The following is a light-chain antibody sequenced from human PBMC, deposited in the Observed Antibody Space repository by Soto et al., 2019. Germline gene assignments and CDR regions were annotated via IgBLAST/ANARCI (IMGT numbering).Light chain of an antibody. CDR1: SSDVGYYDY. CDR3: SSYAGSNNFV. CDR2: EVT. V-gene: IGLV2-8*01. Sequence: QSALTQPPSASGFPGQSVTISYTGTSSDVGYYDYVSWYQQHPGKAPKLVIYEVTKRPSGVPDRVSASKSGNTASLTVSGLRAEDEADYYCSSYAGSNNFVLGSGTKVTVL. J-gene: IGLJ1*01.